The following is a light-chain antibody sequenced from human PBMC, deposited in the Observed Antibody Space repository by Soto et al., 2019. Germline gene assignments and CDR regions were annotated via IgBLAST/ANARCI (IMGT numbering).Light chain of an antibody. V-gene: IGKV1-39*01. CDR1: QSISIY. CDR3: HQSYITPLT. CDR2: AAS. Sequence: DIHITQSPSSRSASVVYIFTITCRASQSISIYLNWYQQKPGKAPKLLIYAASSLQSGVPSRFSGSGSGTDFTLTISSLQPEDFATYFCHQSYITPLTFGGGTKVDIK. J-gene: IGKJ4*01.